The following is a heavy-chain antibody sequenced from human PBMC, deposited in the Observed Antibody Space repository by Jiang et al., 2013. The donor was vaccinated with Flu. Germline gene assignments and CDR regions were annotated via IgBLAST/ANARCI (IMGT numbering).Heavy chain of an antibody. CDR3: ARGRIRGYSYGKGYYFDY. D-gene: IGHD5-18*01. Sequence: LLKPSETLSLTCAVYGGSFSGYYWSWIRQPPGKGLEWIGEINHSGSTNYNPSLKSRVTISVDTSKNQFSLKLSSVTAADTAVYYCARGRIRGYSYGKGYYFDYWGQGTLVTVSS. V-gene: IGHV4-34*01. J-gene: IGHJ4*02. CDR1: GGSFSGYY. CDR2: INHSGST.